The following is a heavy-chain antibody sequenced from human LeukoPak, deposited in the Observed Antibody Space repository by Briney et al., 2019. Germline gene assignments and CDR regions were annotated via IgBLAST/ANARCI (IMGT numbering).Heavy chain of an antibody. CDR1: GFNFNDAA. Sequence: GGSLRLSCAASGFNFNDAAMTWVRQAPGKGLEWVSLIASSGRNTYYTDSVRGRFTISRDNSKKTLSLQMNSLRVEDTAIYYCAKDIQLSAWGLGTMVTVSS. V-gene: IGHV3-23*01. D-gene: IGHD5-24*01. CDR2: IASSGRNT. J-gene: IGHJ3*01. CDR3: AKDIQLSA.